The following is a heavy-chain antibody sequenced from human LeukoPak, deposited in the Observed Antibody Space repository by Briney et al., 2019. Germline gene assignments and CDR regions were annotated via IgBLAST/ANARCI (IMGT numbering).Heavy chain of an antibody. D-gene: IGHD1-26*01. CDR2: IYSGGAT. V-gene: IGHV3-53*01. J-gene: IGHJ4*02. CDR3: ASGTKWELLLNY. CDR1: GFTVSSNY. Sequence: PGGSLRLYCAASGFTVSSNYMSWVRQAPGKGLEWVSVIYSGGATYYADSVKGRFTISRDNSKNTLFLQMNSLKVEDTAVYYCASGTKWELLLNYWGQGTLVTVSS.